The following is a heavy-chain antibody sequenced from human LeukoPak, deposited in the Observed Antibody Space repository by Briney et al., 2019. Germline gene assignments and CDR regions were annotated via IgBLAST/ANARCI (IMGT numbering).Heavy chain of an antibody. CDR2: IYYNGYT. Sequence: SETLSLPCTVSGGPIGPYYGSWIRQPPGKGLEWSGYIYYNGYTDYNPSLKRRVPLSLHTSKNQFSLKLSSVTAAGPAVVYCARDRHWTMDWVFDYWGEGTLVTV. D-gene: IGHD1-1*01. CDR1: GGPIGPYY. J-gene: IGHJ4*02. CDR3: ARDRHWTMDWVFDY. V-gene: IGHV4-59*01.